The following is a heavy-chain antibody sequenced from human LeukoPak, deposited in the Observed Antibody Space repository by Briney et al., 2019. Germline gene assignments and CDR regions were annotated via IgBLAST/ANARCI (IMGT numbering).Heavy chain of an antibody. D-gene: IGHD2-2*03. CDR2: INPNSGGT. V-gene: IGHV1-2*02. J-gene: IGHJ5*02. Sequence: ASVKVSCKASGYTFTGYYMHWVRQAPGQGLEWMGWINPNSGGTNYAQKFQGRVTMTRDMSISTAYMELSRLRSDDTAVYYCARDYVGVGYCSSTSCYAFAFWFDPWGQGTLVTVSS. CDR1: GYTFTGYY. CDR3: ARDYVGVGYCSSTSCYAFAFWFDP.